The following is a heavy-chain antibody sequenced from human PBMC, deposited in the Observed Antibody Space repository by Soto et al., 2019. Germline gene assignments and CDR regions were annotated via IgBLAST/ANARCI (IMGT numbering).Heavy chain of an antibody. D-gene: IGHD5-18*01. Sequence: EVQLVESGGGLVKPGGSLRLSCAASGFTFSSYSMNWVRQAPGKGLEWVSSISSSSSYIYYADSVKGRFTISRDNAKNSLYLQMNRLRAEDTAVYYCARAVDTAMEYYFDYWGQGTLVTVSS. V-gene: IGHV3-21*01. J-gene: IGHJ4*02. CDR2: ISSSSSYI. CDR3: ARAVDTAMEYYFDY. CDR1: GFTFSSYS.